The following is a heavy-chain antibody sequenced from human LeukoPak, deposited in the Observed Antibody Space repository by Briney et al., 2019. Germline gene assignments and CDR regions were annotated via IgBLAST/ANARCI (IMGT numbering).Heavy chain of an antibody. CDR2: IYTSGST. D-gene: IGHD3-3*01. J-gene: IGHJ4*02. Sequence: SETLSLTCTVSGGSISSYFWNWIRQPAGRGLEWIGRIYTSGSTNYNPSLKSRVTISVDTSKNQFSLKLSSVTAADTAVYYCARHNPWTIFGVVINPPGTGHFDYWGQGTLVTVSS. V-gene: IGHV4-4*07. CDR3: ARHNPWTIFGVVINPPGTGHFDY. CDR1: GGSISSYF.